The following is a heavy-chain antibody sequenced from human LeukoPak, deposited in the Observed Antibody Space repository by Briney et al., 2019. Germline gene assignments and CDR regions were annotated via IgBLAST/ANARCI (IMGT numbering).Heavy chain of an antibody. D-gene: IGHD2-2*02. CDR2: IYWDDVK. CDR3: AHRDLYCSSASCYSADAFDL. Sequence: SGPTLVKPTETLTLTCTFSGFSLRTSGVGVGWIRQPPGKALEWLALIYWDDVKRYSPSLKSRPTITKDTSKNQVVLTMTNMDPVDTATYYCAHRDLYCSSASCYSADAFDLWGQGTMVTVSS. J-gene: IGHJ3*01. V-gene: IGHV2-5*02. CDR1: GFSLRTSGVG.